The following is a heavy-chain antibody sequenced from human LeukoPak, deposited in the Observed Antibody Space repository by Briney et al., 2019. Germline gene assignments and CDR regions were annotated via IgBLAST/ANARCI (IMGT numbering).Heavy chain of an antibody. D-gene: IGHD6-13*01. CDR2: ISSSGSTI. CDR3: ARDTGIAAAGTRAVFDY. J-gene: IGHJ4*02. CDR1: GFTFSSYE. Sequence: PGGSLRLSCAASGFTFSSYEMNWVRQAPGKGLEWVSYISSSGSTIYYADSVKGRFTISRDNSKNTLYLQMNSLRAEDTAVYYCARDTGIAAAGTRAVFDYWGQGALVTVSS. V-gene: IGHV3-48*03.